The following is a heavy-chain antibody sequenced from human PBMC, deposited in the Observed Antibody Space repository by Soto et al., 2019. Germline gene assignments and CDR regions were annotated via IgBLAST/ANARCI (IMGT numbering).Heavy chain of an antibody. V-gene: IGHV3-21*06. Sequence: GGSLRLSCAASGFTFTRYSMNWVRQAPGKGLVWVSSISSTTNYIYYGDSMKGRFTISRDNAKNSLYLEMNSLRAEDTAVYYCARESEDLTSNFDYWGKGTLVTVSS. CDR2: ISSTTNYI. J-gene: IGHJ4*02. CDR3: ARESEDLTSNFDY. CDR1: GFTFTRYS.